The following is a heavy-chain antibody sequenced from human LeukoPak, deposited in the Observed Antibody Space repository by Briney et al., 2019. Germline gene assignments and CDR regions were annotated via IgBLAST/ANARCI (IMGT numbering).Heavy chain of an antibody. J-gene: IGHJ3*02. CDR1: GFTFSSYG. CDR2: ARYDGSNK. D-gene: IGHD1-26*01. Sequence: PGGSLRLSCAASGFTFSSYGMNWVRQAPGKGLEWVAFARYDGSNKYYVDSVKGRFTISRDNSKNTLYLQMNSLRVEDTAVYFCAKIWERELPYAFEIWGQGTMVTVSS. V-gene: IGHV3-30*02. CDR3: AKIWERELPYAFEI.